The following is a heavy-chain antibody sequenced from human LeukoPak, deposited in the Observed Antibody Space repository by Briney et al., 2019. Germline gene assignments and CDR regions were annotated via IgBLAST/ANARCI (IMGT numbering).Heavy chain of an antibody. CDR3: ARDSGYDSLDAFDI. CDR2: ISGSGVST. D-gene: IGHD5-12*01. CDR1: GFTFSSYG. J-gene: IGHJ3*02. Sequence: GGSLRLSCAASGFTFSSYGMSWVRQAPGKGLEWVSAISGSGVSTYFADSVKGRFTISRDNSKNTLYLQMNSLRAEDTAVYYCARDSGYDSLDAFDIWGQGTMVTVSS. V-gene: IGHV3-23*01.